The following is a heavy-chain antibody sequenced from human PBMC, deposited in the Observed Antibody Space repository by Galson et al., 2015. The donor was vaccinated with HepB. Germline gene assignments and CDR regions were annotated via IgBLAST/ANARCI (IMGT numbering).Heavy chain of an antibody. CDR3: AREGEGTTFDYYYGMDV. D-gene: IGHD3-10*02. J-gene: IGHJ6*02. Sequence: SLRLSCAASGFTFSSYGMHWVRQAPGKGLEWVAVIWYAGSNKYYADSVKGRFTISRDNSKNTLYLQMNSLRAEDTAVYYCAREGEGTTFDYYYGMDVWGQGTTVTVSS. CDR2: IWYAGSNK. V-gene: IGHV3-33*01. CDR1: GFTFSSYG.